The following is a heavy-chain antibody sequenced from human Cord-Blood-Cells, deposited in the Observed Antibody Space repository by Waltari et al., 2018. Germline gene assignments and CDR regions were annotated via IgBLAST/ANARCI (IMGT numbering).Heavy chain of an antibody. V-gene: IGHV3-53*01. D-gene: IGHD6-19*01. CDR3: AREGHSSGWSVDY. J-gene: IGHJ4*02. Sequence: EVQLVESGGGLIQPGGSLRLYCAASGFTVSSNYMSWVRQAPGKGLEWVSVIYSGGSTYYADSVKGRFTISRDNSKNTLYLQMNRLRAEDTAVYYCAREGHSSGWSVDYWGQGTLVTVAS. CDR2: IYSGGST. CDR1: GFTVSSNY.